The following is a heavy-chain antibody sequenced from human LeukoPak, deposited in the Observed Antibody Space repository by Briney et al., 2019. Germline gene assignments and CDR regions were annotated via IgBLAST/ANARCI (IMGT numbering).Heavy chain of an antibody. D-gene: IGHD2-15*01. CDR1: GFTFSSYA. V-gene: IGHV3-64*01. CDR2: ISSNGGST. J-gene: IGHJ4*02. CDR3: ARGPSYCSGGSCWYYFDY. Sequence: SGGSLRLSCAASGFTFSSYAMHWVRQAPGKGLEYVSAISSNGGSTYYANSVKGRFTISRDNSKNTLYLQMGSLRAEDMAVYYCARGPSYCSGGSCWYYFDYWGQGTLVTVSS.